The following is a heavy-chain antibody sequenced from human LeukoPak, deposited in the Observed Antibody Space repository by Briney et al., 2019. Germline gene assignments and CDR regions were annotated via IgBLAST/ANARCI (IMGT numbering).Heavy chain of an antibody. V-gene: IGHV3-30*03. CDR2: ISYDGSNK. CDR1: GFTFSSYG. Sequence: GGSLRLSCAASGFTFSSYGMHWVRQAPGKGLEWVAVISYDGSNKYYADSVKGRSTISRDNSKNTLYLQMNSLRAEDTAVYYCARSRAHDAFDIWGQGTMVTVSS. J-gene: IGHJ3*02. CDR3: ARSRAHDAFDI.